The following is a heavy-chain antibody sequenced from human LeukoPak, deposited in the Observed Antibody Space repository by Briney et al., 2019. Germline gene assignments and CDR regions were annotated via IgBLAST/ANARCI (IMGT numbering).Heavy chain of an antibody. V-gene: IGHV4-59*01. CDR2: IDNSGST. CDR3: VRGRRTIFGVVIPHFDN. Sequence: SETLSLTCTVSRGSISSYYWSWIRQAPEKGLEWIGYIDNSGSTNSNPSLKSRVTMSVDTTKNQFSLKLSSVTAADTAVYYCVRGRRTIFGVVIPHFDNWAQGTLVTVSS. J-gene: IGHJ4*02. D-gene: IGHD3-3*01. CDR1: RGSISSYY.